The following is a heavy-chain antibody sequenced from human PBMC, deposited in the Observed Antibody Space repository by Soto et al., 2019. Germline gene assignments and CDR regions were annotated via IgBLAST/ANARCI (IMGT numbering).Heavy chain of an antibody. CDR1: GYTFTSYA. CDR3: ARDMYYYGSGSYVNYYGMDV. V-gene: IGHV1-3*01. Sequence: ASVKVSCKASGYTFTSYAMHWVRQAPGQRLEWMGWINAGNGNTKYSQKFQGRVTITRDTSASTAYMELSSLRSEDTAVYYCARDMYYYGSGSYVNYYGMDVWGQGTTVTV. J-gene: IGHJ6*02. CDR2: INAGNGNT. D-gene: IGHD3-10*01.